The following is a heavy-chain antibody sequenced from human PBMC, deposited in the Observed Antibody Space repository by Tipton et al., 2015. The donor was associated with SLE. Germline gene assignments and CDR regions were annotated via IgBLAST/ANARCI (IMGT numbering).Heavy chain of an antibody. J-gene: IGHJ3*02. V-gene: IGHV4-39*01. CDR1: GGSISSSSYY. Sequence: TLSLTCTVSGGSISSSSYYWGWIRQPPGKGLEWIGSIYYSWSTYYNPSLKSRVTIYVDTSKNQFSLKLSSVTAADTAVYYCARHQPDDAFDIWGQGTMVTVSS. CDR2: IYYSWST. CDR3: ARHQPDDAFDI.